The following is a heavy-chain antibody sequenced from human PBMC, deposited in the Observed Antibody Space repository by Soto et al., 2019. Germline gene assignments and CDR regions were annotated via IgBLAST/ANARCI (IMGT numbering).Heavy chain of an antibody. Sequence: EVELLESGGGLVQPGGSLRVSCAASGFTLSSYAVSWVRQAPGKGLEWVSVISGSGGSTNYADSVKGRFTISRDNSKNTVDLQMNSLRAEDTAVYYCAKRYCSDGICEYSYYKYGMDVWGQGTTVTVSS. D-gene: IGHD2-15*01. CDR1: GFTLSSYA. CDR3: AKRYCSDGICEYSYYKYGMDV. J-gene: IGHJ6*02. CDR2: ISGSGGST. V-gene: IGHV3-23*01.